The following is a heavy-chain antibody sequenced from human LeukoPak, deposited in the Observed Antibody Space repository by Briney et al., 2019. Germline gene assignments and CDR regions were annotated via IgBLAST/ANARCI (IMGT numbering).Heavy chain of an antibody. CDR3: ASIPTSGYSGSFHFDY. CDR1: GYTFTSYG. Sequence: GASVKVSCKASGYTFTSYGISWVRQAPGQGLEWMGIINPSGGSTSYAQKFQGRVTMTRETSTSTVYMELSSLRSEDTAVYYCASIPTSGYSGSFHFDYWGQGTLVTVSS. J-gene: IGHJ4*02. D-gene: IGHD1-26*01. CDR2: INPSGGST. V-gene: IGHV1-46*01.